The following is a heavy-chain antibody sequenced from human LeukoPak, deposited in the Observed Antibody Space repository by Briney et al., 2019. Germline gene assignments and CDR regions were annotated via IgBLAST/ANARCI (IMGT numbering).Heavy chain of an antibody. Sequence: PSETLSLTCTVSGGSISSGSYYWSWIRQPAGKGLEWIGRIYTSGSTNYNPSLKSRVTISVDTSKNQFSLKLSSVTAADTAVYYCARDFMKAAGTGDAFDIWGQGTMVTVSS. CDR3: ARDFMKAAGTGDAFDI. CDR1: GGSISSGSYY. CDR2: IYTSGST. D-gene: IGHD6-13*01. J-gene: IGHJ3*02. V-gene: IGHV4-61*02.